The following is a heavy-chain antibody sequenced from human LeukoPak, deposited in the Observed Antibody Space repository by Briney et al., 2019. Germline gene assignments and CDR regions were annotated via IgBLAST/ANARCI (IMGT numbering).Heavy chain of an antibody. D-gene: IGHD6-19*01. V-gene: IGHV3-74*01. CDR2: INTDGTVT. Sequence: PGGSLRLSCAASGFTFSKYWMRWVRQAPGKGLESVSRINTDGTVTTYADSVKGRFTVSRDNADNTMFLQMNSVRDEHTAVYYCATKQWLAPPPDSWGQGTPVTVSS. CDR3: ATKQWLAPPPDS. J-gene: IGHJ4*02. CDR1: GFTFSKYW.